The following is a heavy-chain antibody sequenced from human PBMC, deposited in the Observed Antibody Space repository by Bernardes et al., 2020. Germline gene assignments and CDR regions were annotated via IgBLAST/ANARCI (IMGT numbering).Heavy chain of an antibody. CDR3: VKGGYDSSSYYTWFDP. J-gene: IGHJ5*01. CDR2: ISYDGSNK. V-gene: IGHV3-30*18. Sequence: GGSLRLSCAASGFTFNNFGMHWVRPAPGKGLEWVAVISYDGSNKYYADSVKGRFTISRDNFKNTVDLQMNSLRAEDTAVYYFVKGGYDSSSYYTWFDPGGQGTLVSVSS. D-gene: IGHD6-13*01. CDR1: GFTFNNFG.